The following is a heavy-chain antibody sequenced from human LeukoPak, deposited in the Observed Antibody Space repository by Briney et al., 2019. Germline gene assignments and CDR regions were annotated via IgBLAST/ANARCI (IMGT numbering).Heavy chain of an antibody. J-gene: IGHJ4*02. V-gene: IGHV4-4*07. CDR2: IYTSGST. CDR1: GGSISSYY. CDR3: ARSKLLTYYDILTGYYYLDY. D-gene: IGHD3-9*01. Sequence: SEALSLTCTVSGGSISSYYWSWIRQPAGKGLEWIGRIYTSGSTNYNPSLKSRVTMSVDTSKNQFSLKLSSVTAADTAVYYCARSKLLTYYDILTGYYYLDYWGQGTLVTVSS.